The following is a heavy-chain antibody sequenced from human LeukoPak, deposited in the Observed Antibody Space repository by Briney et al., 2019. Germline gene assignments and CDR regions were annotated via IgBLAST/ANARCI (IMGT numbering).Heavy chain of an antibody. CDR2: XXQDGSEK. CDR1: GFTFSSYW. CDR3: ARDTPREAVAGLFDY. D-gene: IGHD6-19*01. V-gene: IGHV3-7*01. Sequence: QAGGSLRLSCAASGFTFSSYWMSWVRQAPGKGLXXXXXXXQDGSEKYYVDSVKGRFTISRDNAKNSLYLQMNSLRAEDTAVYYCARDTPREAVAGLFDYWGQGTLVTVSS. J-gene: IGHJ4*02.